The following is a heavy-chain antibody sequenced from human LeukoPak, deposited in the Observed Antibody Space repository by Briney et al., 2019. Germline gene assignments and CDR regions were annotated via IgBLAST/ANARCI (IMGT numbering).Heavy chain of an antibody. CDR3: AADGGPTASVYDC. V-gene: IGHV1-24*01. J-gene: IGHJ4*02. CDR2: LDRDDGEI. Sequence: ASVKVSCKVSGNSLSQLSILWVRQAPGEGLEWMGCLDRDDGEIIYAQKFQGRVTMTEDKSTDTAYMEVNSLTSEDTAVYYCAADGGPTASVYDCWGQGTLVTVSS. D-gene: IGHD4-17*01. CDR1: GNSLSQLS.